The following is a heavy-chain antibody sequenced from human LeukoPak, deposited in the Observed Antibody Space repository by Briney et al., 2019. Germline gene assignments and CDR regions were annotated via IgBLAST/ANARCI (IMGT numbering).Heavy chain of an antibody. J-gene: IGHJ6*02. D-gene: IGHD6-13*01. Sequence: ASVKVPCKASGYTFTSYAMNWVRQAPGQGLEWMGWINTNTGNPTYAQGFTGRFVFSLDTSVSTAYLQISSLKAEDTAVYYCAREPLSSSWSYYYYYGMDVWGQGTTVTVSS. V-gene: IGHV7-4-1*02. CDR1: GYTFTSYA. CDR3: AREPLSSSWSYYYYYGMDV. CDR2: INTNTGNP.